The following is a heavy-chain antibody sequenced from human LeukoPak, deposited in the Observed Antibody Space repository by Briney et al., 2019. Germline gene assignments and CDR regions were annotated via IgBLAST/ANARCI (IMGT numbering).Heavy chain of an antibody. J-gene: IGHJ4*02. D-gene: IGHD3-10*01. CDR3: AKDDTRDYYGSGSSGFDY. CDR2: ISGDGGST. CDR1: GFTFDDYA. Sequence: GGSLRLSCAASGFTFDDYAMHWVRQAPGEGLEWVSLISGDGGSTYYADSVKGRFTISRDNSKNSLYLQMNSLRTGDTALYYCAKDDTRDYYGSGSSGFDYWGQGTLVTVSS. V-gene: IGHV3-43*02.